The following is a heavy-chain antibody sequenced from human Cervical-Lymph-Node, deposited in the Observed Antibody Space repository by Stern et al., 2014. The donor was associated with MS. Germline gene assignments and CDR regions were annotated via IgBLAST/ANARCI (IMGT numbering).Heavy chain of an antibody. CDR2: IYSTGFT. D-gene: IGHD6-19*01. CDR3: ARVVGGGWSGRYFDF. V-gene: IGHV4-31*03. J-gene: IGHJ4*02. Sequence: QLHLQESGPGLVKPSPTLSLTFTVSGASISTGGYYSTWIRQHPEEGLECIGYIYSTGFTYYGPSLRRRLTLSIDTSPNLFSLQLTSVTAADTAFYYCARVVGGGWSGRYFDFWGRGTRVTVSS. CDR1: GASISTGGYY.